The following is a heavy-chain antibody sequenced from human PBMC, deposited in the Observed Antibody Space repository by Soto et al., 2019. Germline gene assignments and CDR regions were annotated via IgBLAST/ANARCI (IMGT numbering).Heavy chain of an antibody. CDR2: INGGSGST. J-gene: IGHJ5*01. Sequence: GASVKVSCKASGYTFANYAMQWGRQAPGQRLEWMGWINGGSGSTRYSQNFQGRLTITRDSSANTVYMELSSLRSGDTAIYYCARSPPPLGRFDSWGQGTLVTVSS. CDR1: GYTFANYA. CDR3: ARSPPPLGRFDS. V-gene: IGHV1-3*01.